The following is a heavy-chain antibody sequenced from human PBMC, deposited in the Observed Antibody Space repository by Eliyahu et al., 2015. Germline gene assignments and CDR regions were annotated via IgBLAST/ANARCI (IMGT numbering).Heavy chain of an antibody. CDR2: IYTSGST. V-gene: IGHV4-4*07. Sequence: QVQLQESGPGLVKPSETLSLTCXVXGGSIXSYYWSWIRQPAGKGLEWIGRIYTSGSTNYNPSLKSRVTMSVDTSKNQFSLKLSSVTAADTAVYYCARAGYYYDSSGSLDYWGQGTLVTVSS. J-gene: IGHJ4*02. D-gene: IGHD3-22*01. CDR3: ARAGYYYDSSGSLDY. CDR1: GGSIXSYY.